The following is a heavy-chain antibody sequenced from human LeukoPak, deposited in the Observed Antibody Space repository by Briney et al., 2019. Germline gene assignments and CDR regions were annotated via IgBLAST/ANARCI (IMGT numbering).Heavy chain of an antibody. CDR1: GYTFTSYG. Sequence: ASVKVSCKASGYTFTSYGISWVRQAPGQGLEWMGWISAYNGNTNYAQKLQGRVTMTTDTSTSTAYMELRSLRSDDTAVYYCARDGQYYFDSSGYSLIPDAFNIWGQGTMVTVSS. V-gene: IGHV1-18*01. CDR2: ISAYNGNT. D-gene: IGHD3-22*01. CDR3: ARDGQYYFDSSGYSLIPDAFNI. J-gene: IGHJ3*02.